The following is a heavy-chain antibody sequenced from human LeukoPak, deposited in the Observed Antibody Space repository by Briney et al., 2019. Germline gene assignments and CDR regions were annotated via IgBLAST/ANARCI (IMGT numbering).Heavy chain of an antibody. CDR3: ARGRGVGRADY. D-gene: IGHD2-8*02. V-gene: IGHV4-59*12. CDR2: IYYSGST. J-gene: IGHJ4*02. Sequence: SETLSLTCTVSGGSISSYYWSWIRQPPGKGLEWIGYIYYSGSTNYNPSLKSRVTISVDTSKNQFSLKLSSVTAADTAVYYCARGRGVGRADYWGQGTLVTVSS. CDR1: GGSISSYY.